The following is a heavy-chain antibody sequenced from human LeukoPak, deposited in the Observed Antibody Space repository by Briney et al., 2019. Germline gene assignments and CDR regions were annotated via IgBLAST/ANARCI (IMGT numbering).Heavy chain of an antibody. J-gene: IGHJ6*04. CDR1: GFTFSDYY. Sequence: GSLRLSCAASGFTFSDYYMSWTRQAPGKGLEGVSYISSSGSTIYYADSVKGRFTISSDNAKNSLYLQMNSLRAADRAVYYCARGKLGAVHTQSGMAVWGEGPTLTVYS. D-gene: IGHD2-15*01. CDR2: ISSSGSTI. CDR3: ARGKLGAVHTQSGMAV. V-gene: IGHV3-11*04.